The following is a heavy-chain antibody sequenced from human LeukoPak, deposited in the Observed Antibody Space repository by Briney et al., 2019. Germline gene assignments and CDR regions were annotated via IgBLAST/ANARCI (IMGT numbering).Heavy chain of an antibody. CDR1: GYTFTGYY. D-gene: IGHD2-15*01. J-gene: IGHJ4*02. CDR2: INPNGGGT. Sequence: ASVKVSCKASGYTFTGYYMHWVRQAPGQGLEWMGRINPNGGGTNYAQKFQGRVTMTRDTSISTAYMELSRLRSDDTAVYYCAISYCSGGSCYVSDYWGQGTLVTVSS. CDR3: AISYCSGGSCYVSDY. V-gene: IGHV1-2*06.